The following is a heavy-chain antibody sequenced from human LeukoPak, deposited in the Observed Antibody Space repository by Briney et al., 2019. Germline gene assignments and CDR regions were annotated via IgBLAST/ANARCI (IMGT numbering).Heavy chain of an antibody. CDR3: ARHQGDDTAMVTFDY. D-gene: IGHD5-18*01. J-gene: IGHJ4*02. Sequence: GESLKISCKASGYSFSNYWIGWVRQMPGKGLEWMGIIYPAESDSRYSPSFQGQATISADKSISTAYLQWSSLKASDTGMYYCARHQGDDTAMVTFDYWGQGTLVTVSS. CDR2: IYPAESDS. CDR1: GYSFSNYW. V-gene: IGHV5-51*01.